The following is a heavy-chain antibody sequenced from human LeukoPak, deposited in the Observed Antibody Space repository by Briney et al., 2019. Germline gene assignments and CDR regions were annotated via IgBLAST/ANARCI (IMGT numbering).Heavy chain of an antibody. CDR1: GFTFSSYW. D-gene: IGHD6-13*01. V-gene: IGHV3-7*01. CDR2: MKYDGSEK. Sequence: PGGSLRLSCAASGFTFSSYWMSWVRQAPGKGLEWVANMKYDGSEKDYVDSVKGRFTTSRDNAKNSLYLQMNSLRAEDTAVYYCARDIAAAGLFFDYWGQGTLVTVSS. CDR3: ARDIAAAGLFFDY. J-gene: IGHJ4*02.